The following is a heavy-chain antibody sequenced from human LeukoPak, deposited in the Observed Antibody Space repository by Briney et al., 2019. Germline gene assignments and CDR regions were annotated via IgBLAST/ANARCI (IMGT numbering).Heavy chain of an antibody. J-gene: IGHJ4*02. V-gene: IGHV4-61*02. Sequence: PSETLSLTCTVSGGSISSTSYYWSWIRQPAGKGLEWIGRIHTGGSTDYNPSLKSRVPISVDTTKKQFSLTLRSVTAADTAVYYCARAEGSDWTGGQGTLVTVSS. CDR2: IHTGGST. D-gene: IGHD3/OR15-3a*01. CDR1: GGSISSTSYY. CDR3: ARAEGSDWT.